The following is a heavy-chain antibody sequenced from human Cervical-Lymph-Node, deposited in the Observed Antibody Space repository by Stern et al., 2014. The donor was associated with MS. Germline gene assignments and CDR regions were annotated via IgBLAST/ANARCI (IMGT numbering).Heavy chain of an antibody. CDR3: AGYNDYGALGAFDI. J-gene: IGHJ3*02. D-gene: IGHD4-17*01. Sequence: VQLVESGAEVKKPGASVKVSCKASGYTFTSYGISWVRQAPGQGLEWMGGISGDNGNTNYAQKLQGRVTMTTDTSTSTAYMELRSLRSDDTAVYYCAGYNDYGALGAFDIWGQGTMVTVSS. CDR2: ISGDNGNT. V-gene: IGHV1-18*01. CDR1: GYTFTSYG.